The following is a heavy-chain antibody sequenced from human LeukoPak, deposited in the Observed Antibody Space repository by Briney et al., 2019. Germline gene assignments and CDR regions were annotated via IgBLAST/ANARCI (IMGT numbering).Heavy chain of an antibody. CDR1: GGSISSGSYY. CDR2: IYTSGST. V-gene: IGHV4-61*02. Sequence: SETLSLTCTVSGGSISSGSYYWSWIRQPAGKGLEWIGRIYTSGSTNYNPSLKSRVTISVGTSKNQFSLKLSSVTAADTAVYYCARATYSANRFDYWGQGTLVTVSS. J-gene: IGHJ4*02. CDR3: ARATYSANRFDY. D-gene: IGHD2-15*01.